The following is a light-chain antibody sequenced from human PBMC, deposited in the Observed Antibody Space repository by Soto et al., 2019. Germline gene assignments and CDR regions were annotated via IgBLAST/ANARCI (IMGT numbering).Light chain of an antibody. CDR2: AAS. J-gene: IGKJ4*01. CDR1: QGIGNY. Sequence: DIQMTQSPSSLSASVGDRVTITCRASQGIGNYLAWYQQKPGKVPKLLIYAASTLQSGVPSRFSGSGSGTDFTLTISSLQPEDGATYYCQKYDSPPRTFGGGTKVEIK. CDR3: QKYDSPPRT. V-gene: IGKV1-27*01.